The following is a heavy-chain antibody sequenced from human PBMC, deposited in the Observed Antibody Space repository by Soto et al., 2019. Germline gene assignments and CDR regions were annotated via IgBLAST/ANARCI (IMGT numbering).Heavy chain of an antibody. V-gene: IGHV3-23*01. CDR3: AKVRASYLSASYFYYGLEV. J-gene: IGHJ6*02. D-gene: IGHD2-21*01. Sequence: EVQLLESVGGLVRPGGSLRLSCAASGFTFSHYVLSWVRQAPGGGLEWVSSISGSGSSVYLADSVRGRFAMSRDLSTNTVSLQMNSLTVEDTAIYYCAKVRASYLSASYFYYGLEVWGQGTTVTVSS. CDR1: GFTFSHYV. CDR2: ISGSGSSV.